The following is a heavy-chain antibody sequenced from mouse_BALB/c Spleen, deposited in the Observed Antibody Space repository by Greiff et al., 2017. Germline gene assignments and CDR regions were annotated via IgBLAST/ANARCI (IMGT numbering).Heavy chain of an antibody. Sequence: EVQLVESGPGLVKPSQSLSLTCSVTGYSITSGYYWNWIRQFPGNKLEWMGYISYDGSNNYNPSLKNRISITRDTSKNQFFLKLNSVTTEDTATYYCARVVARYYAMDYWGQGTSVTVSS. CDR3: ARVVARYYAMDY. CDR1: GYSITSGYY. CDR2: ISYDGSN. J-gene: IGHJ4*01. D-gene: IGHD1-1*01. V-gene: IGHV3-6*02.